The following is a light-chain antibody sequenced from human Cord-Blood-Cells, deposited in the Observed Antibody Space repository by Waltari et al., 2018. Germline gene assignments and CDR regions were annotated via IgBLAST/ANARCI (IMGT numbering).Light chain of an antibody. CDR1: SSDVGGYNY. Sequence: QSALTQPASVSGSPGQSITISCTGTSSDVGGYNYVSWYQQHPGKAPKLMIYDVSNRPSGVSNGFPGSKSGSTASLTISELQAEDEADYYCSSYTSSCTVVFGGGTKLTVL. J-gene: IGLJ2*01. V-gene: IGLV2-14*01. CDR3: SSYTSSCTVV. CDR2: DVS.